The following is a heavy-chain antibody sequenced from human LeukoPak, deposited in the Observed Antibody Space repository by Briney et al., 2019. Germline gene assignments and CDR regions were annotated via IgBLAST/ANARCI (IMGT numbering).Heavy chain of an antibody. V-gene: IGHV4-34*01. CDR2: INQSGST. CDR1: GESFSGDY. CDR3: ARGRWLQYET. Sequence: SETLSLTCGVYGESFSGDYWSWIRQPPGKGLEWIGEINQSGSTNYIPSLKSRVTISVDTSKNQFSLKLISVTAADTAVYYCARGRWLQYETWGQATLVTVSS. D-gene: IGHD5-24*01. J-gene: IGHJ5*02.